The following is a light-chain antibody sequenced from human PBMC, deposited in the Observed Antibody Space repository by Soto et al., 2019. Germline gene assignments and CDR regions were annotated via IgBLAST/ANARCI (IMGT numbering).Light chain of an antibody. CDR3: AGWDDTLHRLL. CDR1: NSNIGTNY. V-gene: IGLV1-47*01. Sequence: QSVLTQPPSASGTPGQRVTISCSGGNSNIGTNYVYWYQHLPGATPKLLIYRNNHRPSGVPDRFSASKSGTSASLAINGLRSEDEANYYCAGWDDTLHRLLFGNGTKVTV. J-gene: IGLJ1*01. CDR2: RNN.